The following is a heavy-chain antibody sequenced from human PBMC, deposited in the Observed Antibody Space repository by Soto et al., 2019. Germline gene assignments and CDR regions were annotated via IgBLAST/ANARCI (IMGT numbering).Heavy chain of an antibody. D-gene: IGHD4-17*01. CDR1: GFTFSSYA. V-gene: IGHV3-30-3*01. CDR2: ISYDGSNK. J-gene: IGHJ4*02. CDR3: ARDLTTVVTETFDY. Sequence: QVQLVESGGGVVQPGRSLRLSCAASGFTFSSYAMHWVRQAPGKGLEWVAVISYDGSNKYYADSVKGRFTISRDNSKNTLYLQMNSLRAEDTAVYHCARDLTTVVTETFDYWGQGTLVTVSS.